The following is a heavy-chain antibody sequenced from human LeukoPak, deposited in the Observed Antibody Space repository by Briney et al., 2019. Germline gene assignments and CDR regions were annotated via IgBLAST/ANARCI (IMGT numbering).Heavy chain of an antibody. Sequence: PGGSLRLSCAASGFTFSSYGMHWVRQAPGKGLEWVAVIWYDGSNKYYADSVKGRLTISRDNSKNTLYLQMNSLRAEDTAVYYCARSFRSYSVTTVTDYWGQGTLVTVSS. J-gene: IGHJ4*02. CDR3: ARSFRSYSVTTVTDY. CDR2: IWYDGSNK. D-gene: IGHD4-17*01. V-gene: IGHV3-33*01. CDR1: GFTFSSYG.